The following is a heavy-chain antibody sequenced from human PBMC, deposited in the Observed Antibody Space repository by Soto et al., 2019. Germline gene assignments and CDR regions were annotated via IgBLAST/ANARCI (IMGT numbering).Heavy chain of an antibody. Sequence: GSLRLSCADSGFTFSSYWMSWVRQAPGKGLEWVANVKYDGSQTYYVGSVKGRFTISRDNAKNSLYLQMNSLRAEDTAVYYCTRDFQGPLDYGMDVWGQGTTVTVSS. CDR3: TRDFQGPLDYGMDV. CDR1: GFTFSSYW. D-gene: IGHD1-1*01. V-gene: IGHV3-7*01. J-gene: IGHJ6*02. CDR2: VKYDGSQT.